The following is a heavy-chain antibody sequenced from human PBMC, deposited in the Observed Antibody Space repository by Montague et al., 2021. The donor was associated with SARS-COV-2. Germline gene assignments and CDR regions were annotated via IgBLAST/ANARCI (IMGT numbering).Heavy chain of an antibody. J-gene: IGHJ6*03. D-gene: IGHD3-10*01. Sequence: SETLSLTCAVHGSSFSGYYWNWIRQSPGKGLEWIGEINHGGSTKFSPSLKGRLTISTDTSNNQFSLKLTSVAAADTAVYYCARLRDGVVPSPILGVGPFYSYYYMDVWGRGTPVTVSS. CDR3: ARLRDGVVPSPILGVGPFYSYYYMDV. CDR2: INHGGST. V-gene: IGHV4-34*01. CDR1: GSSFSGYY.